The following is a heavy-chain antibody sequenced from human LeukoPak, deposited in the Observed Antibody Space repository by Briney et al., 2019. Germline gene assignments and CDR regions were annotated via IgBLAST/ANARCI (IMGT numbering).Heavy chain of an antibody. CDR3: ARTEQWLSTGGWYWFDP. Sequence: GGSLRLSCAASGFTFSSYAMHWVRQAPGKGLEFVSSISDSGSSTYYAASVKGRFTVSRDNSKNTLFLQMDSLIPEDMAVYYCARTEQWLSTGGWYWFDPWGQGTLVTVSS. V-gene: IGHV3-64*02. J-gene: IGHJ5*02. CDR2: ISDSGSST. CDR1: GFTFSSYA. D-gene: IGHD6-19*01.